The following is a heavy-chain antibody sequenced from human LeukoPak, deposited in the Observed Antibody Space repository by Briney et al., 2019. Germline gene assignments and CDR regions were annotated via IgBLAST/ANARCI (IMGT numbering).Heavy chain of an antibody. J-gene: IGHJ4*02. Sequence: PSVNVSCKASVYTFTGYYMHWVRQAPGQGLEWMGWINPNSGGTNYAQKFQGRVIMTRDTSISTAYMELSRLRSDDTAVYYCATEPFADYGDYLDFFWGQGTLVTV. CDR1: VYTFTGYY. CDR2: INPNSGGT. V-gene: IGHV1-2*02. CDR3: ATEPFADYGDYLDFF. D-gene: IGHD4-17*01.